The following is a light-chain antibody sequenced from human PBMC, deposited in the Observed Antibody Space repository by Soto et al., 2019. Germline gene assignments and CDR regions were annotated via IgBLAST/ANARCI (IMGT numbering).Light chain of an antibody. Sequence: IQLTQSPSSLSASVGDRVTITCRASQGINTFLAWYQQKAGKAPKLLIYAASTLQSGVPSRFSGSGSGTEFTLTISSLQPDDFATYYCQQYNHYSGLTFGGGTKVDIK. CDR3: QQYNHYSGLT. CDR2: AAS. V-gene: IGKV1-9*01. CDR1: QGINTF. J-gene: IGKJ4*01.